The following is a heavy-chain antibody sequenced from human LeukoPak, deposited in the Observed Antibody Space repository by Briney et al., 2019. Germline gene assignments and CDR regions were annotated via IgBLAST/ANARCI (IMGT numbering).Heavy chain of an antibody. CDR3: ARDPHPYSSGGENYFDY. V-gene: IGHV4-59*01. CDR1: GGSISSYY. Sequence: SETLSLTCTVSGGSISSYYWSWIRQPPGKGLEWIGYIYYSGSTNYNPSLKSRVAISVDTSKNQFSLKLGSVTAADTAVYYCARDPHPYSSGGENYFDYWGQGTLVTVSS. J-gene: IGHJ4*02. CDR2: IYYSGST. D-gene: IGHD6-19*01.